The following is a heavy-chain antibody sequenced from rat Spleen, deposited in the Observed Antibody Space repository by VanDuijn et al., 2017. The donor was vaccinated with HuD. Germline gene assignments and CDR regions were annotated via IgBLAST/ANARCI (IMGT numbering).Heavy chain of an antibody. J-gene: IGHJ2*01. V-gene: IGHV5-29*01. Sequence: EVQLVESDGGLVQPGRSLKLSCAASGFNFNNYYMAWVRQAPTKGLEWVAIISYEGSTSYYRDSVKGRFTISRDTAQNTRYLQMNSLRSEDTATYYGARGGFFRYWGQRVMVTVSS. CDR3: ARGGFFRY. CDR2: ISYEGSTS. D-gene: IGHD1-6*01. CDR1: GFNFNNYY.